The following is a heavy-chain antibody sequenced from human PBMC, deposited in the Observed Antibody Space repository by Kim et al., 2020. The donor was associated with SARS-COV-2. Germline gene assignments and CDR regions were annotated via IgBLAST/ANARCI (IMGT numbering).Heavy chain of an antibody. CDR3: ARGGLDSSGDFEYFQH. J-gene: IGHJ1*01. Sequence: SVKGRFTISRDNSKNTLYLQMNSLRAEDTAVYYCARGGLDSSGDFEYFQHWGQGTLVTVSS. V-gene: IGHV3-30*07. D-gene: IGHD3-22*01.